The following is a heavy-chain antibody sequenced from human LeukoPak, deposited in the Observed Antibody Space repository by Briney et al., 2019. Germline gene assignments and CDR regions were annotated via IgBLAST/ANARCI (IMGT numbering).Heavy chain of an antibody. CDR2: ISGSGGST. J-gene: IGHJ5*02. CDR1: GFTFSSYA. Sequence: GGSLRLSCAASGFTFSSYAMSWVRQAPGKGLEWVSAISGSGGSTYYADSVKGRFTISRDNSKNTLYLQMNSLRAEDTAVYYCAKDYETFDYGDSTNPSWFDPWGQGTLVTVSS. V-gene: IGHV3-23*01. CDR3: AKDYETFDYGDSTNPSWFDP. D-gene: IGHD4-17*01.